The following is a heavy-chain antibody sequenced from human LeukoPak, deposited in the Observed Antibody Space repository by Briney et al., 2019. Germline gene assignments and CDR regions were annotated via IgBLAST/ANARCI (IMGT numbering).Heavy chain of an antibody. D-gene: IGHD5-18*01. V-gene: IGHV3-23*01. CDR2: ISVRGGT. CDR1: GLTFSSYS. J-gene: IGHJ4*02. Sequence: GGSLSLSCAVSGLTFSSYSMIWVRQPAGKGLEWVSCISVRGGTNYAESVKGGFTIYRDNSKNTLYLQINSLRDEDTDLYYCAKVRYGYTYGPVDDWGQGTLVTVSS. CDR3: AKVRYGYTYGPVDD.